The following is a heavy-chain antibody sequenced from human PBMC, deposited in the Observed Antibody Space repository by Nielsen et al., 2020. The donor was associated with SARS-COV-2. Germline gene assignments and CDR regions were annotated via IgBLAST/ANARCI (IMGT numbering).Heavy chain of an antibody. D-gene: IGHD4-23*01. Sequence: GESLKISCAASGFTFSRFGMHWVRQTPGRGLEWVAYISYDGSDQYYEDSLKGRFTISRDNSKNILYLQMNSLRAEDSAVYYCARSRYRGNLADAFDLWGRGTLVTVSS. J-gene: IGHJ3*01. CDR1: GFTFSRFG. V-gene: IGHV3-30*03. CDR3: ARSRYRGNLADAFDL. CDR2: ISYDGSDQ.